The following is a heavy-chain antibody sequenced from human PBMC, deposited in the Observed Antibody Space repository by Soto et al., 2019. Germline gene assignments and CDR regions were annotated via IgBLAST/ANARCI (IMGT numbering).Heavy chain of an antibody. J-gene: IGHJ4*02. CDR2: IYPSGNT. CDR3: ARVVGVASGGPLEY. D-gene: IGHD2-15*01. CDR1: GGSITTSNW. V-gene: IGHV4-4*02. Sequence: QVQLQESGPGLLRPSETLSLTCAVSGGSITTSNWWSWVRQPPGKGLEWIGEIYPSGNTNYNPSLGSQVTITLDKSKNQFSLKVTYVTAADTGVYFCARVVGVASGGPLEYWGPGTLVTVS.